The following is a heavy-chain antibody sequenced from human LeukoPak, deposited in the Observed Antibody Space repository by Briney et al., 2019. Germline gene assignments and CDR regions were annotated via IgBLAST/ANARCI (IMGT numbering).Heavy chain of an antibody. CDR2: INHSGST. D-gene: IGHD3-3*01. V-gene: IGHV4-34*01. Sequence: PSETLSLTCTVSGGSISSYYWSWIRQPPGKGLEWIGEINHSGSTNYNPSLKSRVTISVDTSRNQFSLKLSSVTAADTAVYYCARGKGYDFWSGYSPFAYWGQGTLVTVSS. CDR1: GGSISSYY. J-gene: IGHJ4*02. CDR3: ARGKGYDFWSGYSPFAY.